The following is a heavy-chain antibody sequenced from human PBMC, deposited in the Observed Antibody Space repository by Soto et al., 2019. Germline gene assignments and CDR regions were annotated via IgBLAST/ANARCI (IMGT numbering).Heavy chain of an antibody. Sequence: QVQLQESGPGLVKPSQTLSLTCTVSGGSISSGGYYWSLIRQHPGKGLEGIGYIYYSGSTYYNPSLTIRVTISVDTSKNQFSLKLSSVTAEDTAVYYCARVGSGDSHNAFDIWGQGTMVTVSS. CDR3: ARVGSGDSHNAFDI. CDR2: IYYSGST. J-gene: IGHJ3*02. D-gene: IGHD3-10*01. V-gene: IGHV4-31*03. CDR1: GGSISSGGYY.